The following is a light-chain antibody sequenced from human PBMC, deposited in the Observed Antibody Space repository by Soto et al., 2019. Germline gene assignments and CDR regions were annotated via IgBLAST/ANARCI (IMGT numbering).Light chain of an antibody. CDR2: EVT. CDR3: SSYAASNNFYFV. Sequence: QSALTQPPSASGSPGQSVTISCTGTSSDVGGYNYVSWYQQYPGRAPKIMIYEVTKRPSGVPERFSGSKSGNTASLTVSGLQAEDEADYFCSSYAASNNFYFVFGGGTKLTVL. J-gene: IGLJ3*02. CDR1: SSDVGGYNY. V-gene: IGLV2-8*01.